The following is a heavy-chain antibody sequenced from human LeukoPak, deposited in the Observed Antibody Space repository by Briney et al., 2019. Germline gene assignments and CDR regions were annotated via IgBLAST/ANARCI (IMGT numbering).Heavy chain of an antibody. Sequence: PSETLSLTCTVSGGSINSYYWSWIRQPPGKGLEWIGYIYYSGSTNYNPSLKSRVTISVDTSKNQFSLKLSSVTAADTAVYYCARGLGRQLWLDYWGQGTLVTVSS. V-gene: IGHV4-59*01. D-gene: IGHD5-18*01. CDR1: GGSINSYY. J-gene: IGHJ4*02. CDR2: IYYSGST. CDR3: ARGLGRQLWLDY.